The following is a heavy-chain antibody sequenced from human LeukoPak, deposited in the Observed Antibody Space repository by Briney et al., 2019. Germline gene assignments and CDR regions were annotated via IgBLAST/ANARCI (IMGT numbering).Heavy chain of an antibody. D-gene: IGHD2-2*01. CDR2: IHHCGST. Sequence: SETLSLTCAVYGGSFSGYYWSWIRQPPGKGLEWIGEIHHCGSTNDNPYLKSRVTISVDTSKNQFSLMLSSVTAADTAVYYCARIGRCSSTSCYAWGGYYYYYYMDVWGKGTTVTVSS. CDR3: ARIGRCSSTSCYAWGGYYYYYYMDV. CDR1: GGSFSGYY. J-gene: IGHJ6*03. V-gene: IGHV4-34*01.